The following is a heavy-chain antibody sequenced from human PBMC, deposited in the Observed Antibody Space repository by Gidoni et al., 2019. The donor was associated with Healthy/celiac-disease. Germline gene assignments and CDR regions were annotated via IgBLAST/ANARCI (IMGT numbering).Heavy chain of an antibody. Sequence: QVQLVESGGGVVQPGRSLRLSWAASGCTFSSYAMHWVRQAPGKGLEWVAVISYDGSNKYYADSVKGRFTISRDNSKNTLYLQMNSLRAEDTAVYYCARIFCSGGSCYYYGMDVWGQGTTVTVSS. CDR2: ISYDGSNK. CDR1: GCTFSSYA. CDR3: ARIFCSGGSCYYYGMDV. V-gene: IGHV3-30-3*01. D-gene: IGHD2-15*01. J-gene: IGHJ6*02.